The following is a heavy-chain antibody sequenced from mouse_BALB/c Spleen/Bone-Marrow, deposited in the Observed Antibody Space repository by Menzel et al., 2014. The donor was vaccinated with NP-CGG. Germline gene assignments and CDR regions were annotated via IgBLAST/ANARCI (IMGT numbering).Heavy chain of an antibody. J-gene: IGHJ2*01. V-gene: IGHV7-3*02. CDR2: IRNKANGYTT. Sequence: DVKLQESGGGLVQPGGSLRLSCATSGFTFTDYYMNWVRQPPGKALEWLGFIRNKANGYTTEYSASVKSRFTISRDNSQNILYLQMNTLRVDDSATYYCARDKGRVFFDYWGQGITLTVSS. CDR1: GFTFTDYY. CDR3: ARDKGRVFFDY.